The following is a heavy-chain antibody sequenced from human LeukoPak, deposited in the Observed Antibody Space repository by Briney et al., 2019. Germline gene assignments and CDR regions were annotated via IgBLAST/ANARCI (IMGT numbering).Heavy chain of an antibody. D-gene: IGHD3-10*01. Sequence: SENLSLTCTVSGGSISSYFLSWIRQPPGKGLEWIGYIYYIGSTNYNPSLKSRVTISVDTSKNQFSLQLSSVTAADTAVYYCARWIGPSTKYYFDYWGQGTLVTVSS. CDR1: GGSISSYF. J-gene: IGHJ4*02. V-gene: IGHV4-59*01. CDR3: ARWIGPSTKYYFDY. CDR2: IYYIGST.